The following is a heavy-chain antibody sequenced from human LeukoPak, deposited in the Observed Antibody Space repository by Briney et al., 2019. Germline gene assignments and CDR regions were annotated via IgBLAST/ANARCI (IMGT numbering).Heavy chain of an antibody. J-gene: IGHJ2*01. Sequence: PPGGSLRLSCAASGFTFSSYWMHWVRQAPGKGLEWVAVLWFDGSNTYYADSVKGRFTISRDNSKNTLYLQMNSLRAEDTAVYYCAKDPYYYDSSDYLRDVRGYFDLWGRGTLVTVSS. V-gene: IGHV3-33*06. CDR2: LWFDGSNT. D-gene: IGHD3-22*01. CDR3: AKDPYYYDSSDYLRDVRGYFDL. CDR1: GFTFSSYW.